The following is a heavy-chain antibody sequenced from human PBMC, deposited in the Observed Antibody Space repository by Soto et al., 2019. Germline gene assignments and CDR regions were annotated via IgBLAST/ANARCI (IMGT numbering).Heavy chain of an antibody. CDR3: ARDRPRVRGVNHYGMDV. V-gene: IGHV3-11*05. CDR1: GFTFSDYY. CDR2: ISSSSSYT. Sequence: QVQLVESGGGLVKPGGSLRLSCAASGFTFSDYYMSWIRQAPGKGLEWVSYISSSSSYTNYADSVKGRFTISRDNAKNSLYLQMNSLRAEDTAVYYCARDRPRVRGVNHYGMDVWGQGTTVTVSS. D-gene: IGHD3-10*01. J-gene: IGHJ6*02.